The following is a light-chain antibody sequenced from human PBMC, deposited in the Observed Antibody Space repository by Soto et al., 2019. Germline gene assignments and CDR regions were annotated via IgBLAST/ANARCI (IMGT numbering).Light chain of an antibody. CDR1: QSVSSDY. J-gene: IGKJ1*01. CDR3: QQYNNWPPWT. CDR2: GAS. V-gene: IGKV3D-7*01. Sequence: EIVMTQSPATLSLSPGERATLSCRASQSVSSDYLSWYQQSPGQAPRLLIYGASTRATGIPARFSGSGSETEFTLTISSLQSEDYAIYYCQQYNNWPPWTFGQGTKVDIK.